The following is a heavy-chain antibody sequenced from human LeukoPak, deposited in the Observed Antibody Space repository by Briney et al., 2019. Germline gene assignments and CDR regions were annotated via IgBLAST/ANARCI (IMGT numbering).Heavy chain of an antibody. D-gene: IGHD6-13*01. CDR1: GYSFTTYW. CDR2: IYPSDSDT. V-gene: IGHV5-51*01. Sequence: GESLKISCKGSGYSFTTYWIAWVRQMPGKGLEWMGIIYPSDSDTRYSPSFQGQVTISADKSISTAYLQWSSLKASDSAMYYCGRIPAAGSLKGSFDIWGQGTMVTVSS. CDR3: GRIPAAGSLKGSFDI. J-gene: IGHJ3*02.